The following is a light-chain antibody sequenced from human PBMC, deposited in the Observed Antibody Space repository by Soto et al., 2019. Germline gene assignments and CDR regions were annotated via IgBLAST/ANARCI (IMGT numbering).Light chain of an antibody. CDR3: QQRSNWPRT. CDR2: DAS. Sequence: EIVLTQSPATLSLSPGERATLSCRASQSVSRYLAWYQQKPGQAPRLLIYDASNRATGIPARFSGSGSRTDFTRTISSLEPEDCAVYYCQQRSNWPRTFGQGTKLEIK. V-gene: IGKV3-11*01. CDR1: QSVSRY. J-gene: IGKJ2*01.